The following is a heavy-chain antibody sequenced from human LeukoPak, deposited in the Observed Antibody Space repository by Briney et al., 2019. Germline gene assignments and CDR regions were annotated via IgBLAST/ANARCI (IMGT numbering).Heavy chain of an antibody. CDR1: GFIFSTYS. Sequence: KPGGSLRLSCAASGFIFSTYSMNWVRQAPGKGLEWVSSISTISSYIYYADSVKGRFTISRDNANDSLYLQMNSLRAEDTAVYYCARSFSTYSYDASHWRGAFDIWGHGTMVTVSS. D-gene: IGHD3-22*01. J-gene: IGHJ3*02. V-gene: IGHV3-21*01. CDR2: ISTISSYI. CDR3: ARSFSTYSYDASHWRGAFDI.